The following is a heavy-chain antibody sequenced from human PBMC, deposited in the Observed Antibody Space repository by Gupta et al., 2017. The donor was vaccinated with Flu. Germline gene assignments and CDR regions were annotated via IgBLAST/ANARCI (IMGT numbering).Heavy chain of an antibody. Sequence: EVQLLESGGGLVQPGGSLRLSCAASGFTFSTYAMSWVRQAPGKGLEWVSTISTAGTDTYYADSVRGRFTISRDNSQNTHFLHLNSLRAEDTAVYYCAKLPHASGSNDLDYWGQGTLVTISS. D-gene: IGHD1-26*01. CDR2: ISTAGTDT. J-gene: IGHJ4*02. V-gene: IGHV3-23*01. CDR3: AKLPHASGSNDLDY. CDR1: GFTFSTYA.